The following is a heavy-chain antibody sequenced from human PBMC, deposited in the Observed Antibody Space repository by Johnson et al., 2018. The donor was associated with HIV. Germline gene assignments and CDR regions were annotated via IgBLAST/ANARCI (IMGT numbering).Heavy chain of an antibody. V-gene: IGHV3-66*01. CDR2: IYSGGSI. J-gene: IGHJ3*02. Sequence: VQLVESGGGLVQPGGSLRLSCAASGFTVSSNYMSWVRQAPGKGLEWVSVIYSGGSIYFADSVTGRFTISRDNSKNTLYLQMNSLRAEDTAVYYCARACRDGYTCDAFDIWGQGTMVTVSS. D-gene: IGHD5-24*01. CDR1: GFTVSSNY. CDR3: ARACRDGYTCDAFDI.